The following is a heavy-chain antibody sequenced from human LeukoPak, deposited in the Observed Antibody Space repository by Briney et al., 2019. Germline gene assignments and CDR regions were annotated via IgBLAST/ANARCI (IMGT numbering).Heavy chain of an antibody. V-gene: IGHV1-18*01. CDR3: ARDGTSTHDF. J-gene: IGHJ4*02. D-gene: IGHD1-26*01. CDR1: GYTFTSFG. CDR2: ISANNDHT. Sequence: ASVKVSCRASGYTFTSFGISWVRQAPGQGLEWMGWISANNDHTNYAQKFQGRVTMTTDTSPSTAYMELRSLTSDDTAVYYCARDGTSTHDFWGQGTLVTVSS.